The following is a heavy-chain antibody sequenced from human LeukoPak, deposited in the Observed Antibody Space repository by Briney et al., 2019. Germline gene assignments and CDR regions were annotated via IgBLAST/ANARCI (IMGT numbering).Heavy chain of an antibody. V-gene: IGHV3-48*03. Sequence: GGSPRLSCAASGFTFRNYEMNWVRQAPGKGLEWVSHISSSGTTTYYADSVKGRFTISRDNARNSLYLQMNTLRAEDTAVYYCARVGSGWGLDYWGQGTLVTVSS. CDR1: GFTFRNYE. CDR2: ISSSGTTT. CDR3: ARVGSGWGLDY. D-gene: IGHD6-19*01. J-gene: IGHJ4*02.